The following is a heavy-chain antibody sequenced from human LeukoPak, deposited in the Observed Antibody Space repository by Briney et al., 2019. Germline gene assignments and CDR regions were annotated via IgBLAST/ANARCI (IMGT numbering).Heavy chain of an antibody. J-gene: IGHJ4*02. CDR1: GFTFSSYG. CDR2: IRYDGSNT. Sequence: GGSLRLSCAASGFTFSSYGMHWVRQAPGKGLEWLAYIRYDGSNTYYADSVKGRFTVSRDDSKNTLYLQMNSLRAEDTAVYYCAKDLSTVTHYFDYWGQGTLVTVSS. D-gene: IGHD4-11*01. CDR3: AKDLSTVTHYFDY. V-gene: IGHV3-30*02.